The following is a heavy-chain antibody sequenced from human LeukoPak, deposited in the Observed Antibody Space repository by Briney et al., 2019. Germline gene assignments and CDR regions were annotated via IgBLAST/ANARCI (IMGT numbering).Heavy chain of an antibody. D-gene: IGHD3-10*01. CDR2: IYSTGIT. CDR1: GGSINSTDYY. V-gene: IGHV4-61*02. Sequence: SETLSLTCTVSGGSINSTDYYWSWVRQAAGKGPEWIGRIYSTGITKYNPSLKSRVIISVDTSKSQFTLKLNSVTAADTAVYYCARDSFAGGYYYYLDVWGKGTTVTVSS. J-gene: IGHJ6*03. CDR3: ARDSFAGGYYYYLDV.